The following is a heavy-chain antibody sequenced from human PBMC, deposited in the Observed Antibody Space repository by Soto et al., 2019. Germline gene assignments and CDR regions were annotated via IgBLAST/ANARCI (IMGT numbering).Heavy chain of an antibody. Sequence: ASVKVSCKASGYTFTSYAMHWVRQAPGQRLEWMGRINAGNGNTKYSQKFQGRVTITRDTSASTAYMELSSLRSEDTAVYYCARSIVVVTAADYWGQGTPVTVSS. CDR3: ARSIVVVTAADY. D-gene: IGHD2-21*02. CDR1: GYTFTSYA. V-gene: IGHV1-3*01. CDR2: INAGNGNT. J-gene: IGHJ4*02.